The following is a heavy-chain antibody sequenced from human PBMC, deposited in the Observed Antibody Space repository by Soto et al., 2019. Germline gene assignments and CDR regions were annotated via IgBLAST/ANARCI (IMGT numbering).Heavy chain of an antibody. Sequence: EVQLLESGGGLVQPGGSLRLSCAASGFTFSSYAMSWVRQAPGKGLEWVSAISGSGGSTYYADSVKGRFTISGDNSKNTLYLEMNSLRAEDTAVYYCAKENGYSSSWFEFDYWGQGTLVTVSS. CDR1: GFTFSSYA. CDR3: AKENGYSSSWFEFDY. V-gene: IGHV3-23*01. D-gene: IGHD6-13*01. CDR2: ISGSGGST. J-gene: IGHJ4*02.